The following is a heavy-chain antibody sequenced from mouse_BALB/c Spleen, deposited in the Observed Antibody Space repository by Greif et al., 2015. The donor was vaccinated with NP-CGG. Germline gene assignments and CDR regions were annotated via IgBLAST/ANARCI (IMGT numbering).Heavy chain of an antibody. J-gene: IGHJ1*01. CDR2: IWADGST. Sequence: VQVVESGPGLVAPSQSLSITCTVSGFSFTSYGVHWVRQPPGKGLEWLGVIWADGSTNYNSALMSRLSISKDNSKSQVFLKMNSLQTDDTAMYYCARGPRGWYFDVWGAGTTVTVSS. V-gene: IGHV2-9*02. CDR1: GFSFTSYG. CDR3: ARGPRGWYFDV.